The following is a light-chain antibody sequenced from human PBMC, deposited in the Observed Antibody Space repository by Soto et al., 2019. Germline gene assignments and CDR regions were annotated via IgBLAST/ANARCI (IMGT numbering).Light chain of an antibody. CDR2: LNSDGSH. CDR3: QTWGTGPWV. J-gene: IGLJ3*02. Sequence: QPVLTQSPSASASLGASVKLTCTLSSGHSSYAIAWHQQQPEKGPRYLMKLNSDGSHSKGDGIPERFSGSSSGAERYLTISSLQYEDEADYYCQTWGTGPWVFGGGTKLTVL. CDR1: SGHSSYA. V-gene: IGLV4-69*01.